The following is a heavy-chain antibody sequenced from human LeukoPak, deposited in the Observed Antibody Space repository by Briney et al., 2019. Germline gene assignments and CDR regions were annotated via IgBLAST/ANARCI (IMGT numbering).Heavy chain of an antibody. Sequence: GGSLRLSCAASGFTFSSYAMSWVRQAPGKGLEWVSAISGSGGSTCYADSVKGRFTISRDNSKNTLYLQMNSLRAEDTAVYYCAKAMVRGVIIEEFDYWGQGTLVTVSS. J-gene: IGHJ4*02. CDR1: GFTFSSYA. CDR3: AKAMVRGVIIEEFDY. V-gene: IGHV3-23*01. D-gene: IGHD3-10*01. CDR2: ISGSGGST.